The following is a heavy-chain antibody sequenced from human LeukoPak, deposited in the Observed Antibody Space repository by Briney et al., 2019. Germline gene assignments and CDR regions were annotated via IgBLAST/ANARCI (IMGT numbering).Heavy chain of an antibody. CDR3: ARADFWSGYGY. CDR2: IYYSGST. V-gene: IGHV4-30-4*08. J-gene: IGHJ4*02. D-gene: IGHD3-3*01. CDR1: GGSISSGDYY. Sequence: SETLSLTCTVSGGSISSGDYYWSWIRQPPGKGLEWIGYIYYSGSTYYNPSLKSRATISVDTSKNQFSLKLSSVTAADTAVYYCARADFWSGYGYWGQGTLVTVSS.